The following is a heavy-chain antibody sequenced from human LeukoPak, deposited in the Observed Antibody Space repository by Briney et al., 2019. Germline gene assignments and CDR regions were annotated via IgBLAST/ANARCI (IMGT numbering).Heavy chain of an antibody. CDR3: ARGSGYYYYLDY. J-gene: IGHJ4*02. V-gene: IGHV1-69*01. D-gene: IGHD3-22*01. Sequence: SVKVSCKASGGTFSSYAISWVRQAPGQGLEWMGGIIPIFGTANYAQKFQGRVTITADESTNTAYMELSSLRSEDTAVYYCARGSGYYYYLDYWGQGTLVTVSS. CDR1: GGTFSSYA. CDR2: IIPIFGTA.